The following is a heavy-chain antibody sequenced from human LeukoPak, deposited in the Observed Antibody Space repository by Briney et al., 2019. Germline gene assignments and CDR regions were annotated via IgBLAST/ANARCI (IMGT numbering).Heavy chain of an antibody. J-gene: IGHJ4*02. CDR2: IYPDDSNT. CDR1: GYSFTRYW. CDR3: ARRSSGARGPLDY. D-gene: IGHD3-10*01. Sequence: GESLQISFKGSGYSFTRYWIAWVHQLPGKGLEWMGIIYPDDSNTRYSPSFQGQVTFAADKSTNTAYLQWSSLKASDTAMYYCARRSSGARGPLDYWGQGALVTVSS. V-gene: IGHV5-51*07.